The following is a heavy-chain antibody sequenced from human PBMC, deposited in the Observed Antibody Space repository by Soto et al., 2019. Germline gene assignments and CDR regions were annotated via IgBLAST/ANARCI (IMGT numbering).Heavy chain of an antibody. CDR2: ISYDGSNK. J-gene: IGHJ3*02. Sequence: QVQLVESGGGVVQPGRSLRLSCAASGFTFSSYAMHWVRQAPGKGLEWVAVISYDGSNKYYADSVKGRFTISRDNSKNTLYLQMNSLRAQDTAVYYYARAQEAFDIWGQGTMVTVSS. CDR3: ARAQEAFDI. V-gene: IGHV3-30-3*01. CDR1: GFTFSSYA.